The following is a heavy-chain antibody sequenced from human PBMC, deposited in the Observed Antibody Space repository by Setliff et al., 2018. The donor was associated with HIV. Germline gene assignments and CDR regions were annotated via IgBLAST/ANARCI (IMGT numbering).Heavy chain of an antibody. CDR3: ARGAPRGRLRFPNWFDP. J-gene: IGHJ5*02. D-gene: IGHD5-12*01. CDR1: GGSIISGSYY. CDR2: FSPTGSP. Sequence: PAETLSLTCSASGGSIISGSYYWNWIRQPPGKGLEWIGEFSPTGSPTYNPSLESRVTISEDTSKTQCSLKLRSLTAADTAIYYCARGAPRGRLRFPNWFDPWGQGTLVTVSS. V-gene: IGHV4-39*07.